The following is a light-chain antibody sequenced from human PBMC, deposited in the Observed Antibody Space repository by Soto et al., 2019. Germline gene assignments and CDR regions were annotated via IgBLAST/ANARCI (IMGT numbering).Light chain of an antibody. CDR2: TAS. J-gene: IGKJ5*01. Sequence: IQLTQSPSSLSASVGDRVTITCRASQGISSYLAWYQQKPGKAPKLLIYTASTLQSGVPSRFSGSGSGTDFTLTISSLQPEDFATYYCQQLNSYRSITFGQGTRLEIK. V-gene: IGKV1-9*01. CDR1: QGISSY. CDR3: QQLNSYRSIT.